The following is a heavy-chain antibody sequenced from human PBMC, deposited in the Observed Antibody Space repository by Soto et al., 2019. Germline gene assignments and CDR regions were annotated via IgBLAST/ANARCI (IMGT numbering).Heavy chain of an antibody. V-gene: IGHV1-46*01. Sequence: ASVKVSCKASGYTFTSYYMHWVRQAPGQGLEWMGIINPSGGSTSYAQKFQGRVTMTRDTSTSTVYMELSSLRSEDTAVYYCAREGGVVVVITPPGWFDPWGQGTLVTVSS. CDR1: GYTFTSYY. J-gene: IGHJ5*02. D-gene: IGHD3-22*01. CDR3: AREGGVVVVITPPGWFDP. CDR2: INPSGGST.